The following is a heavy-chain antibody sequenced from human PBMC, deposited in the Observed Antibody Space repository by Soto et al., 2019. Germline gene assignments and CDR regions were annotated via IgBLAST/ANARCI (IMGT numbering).Heavy chain of an antibody. CDR1: GGTLNKHA. CDR3: ARGGTSGWLKGAYDV. CDR2: IIPMFGIA. D-gene: IGHD6-13*01. J-gene: IGHJ3*01. V-gene: IGHV1-69*01. Sequence: QVQLVQSGAEVKKPGSSVKVSCKASGGTLNKHAITWVRRAPGQGLEWLGGIIPMFGIANYPQKFQGRVTITANDSTTTSHTELHSLTSDDTAVYYCARGGTSGWLKGAYDVWGQGTMVTVSS.